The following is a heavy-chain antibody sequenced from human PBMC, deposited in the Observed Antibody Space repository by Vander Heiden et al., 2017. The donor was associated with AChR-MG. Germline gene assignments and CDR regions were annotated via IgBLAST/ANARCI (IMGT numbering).Heavy chain of an antibody. J-gene: IGHJ3*02. Sequence: QVQLVQSGAEVKKPGASVKVSCKASGYTFTAYYMHWVRQAPGQGFEWMGWINPNSGGRKDAQKFQGRVTMTRDTSISTVYMELSGLRSDDTAVYYCAREKTDIAGTGTDSDAFDIWGQGTMVTVSS. CDR3: AREKTDIAGTGTDSDAFDI. CDR2: INPNSGGR. V-gene: IGHV1-2*02. D-gene: IGHD6-19*01. CDR1: GYTFTAYY.